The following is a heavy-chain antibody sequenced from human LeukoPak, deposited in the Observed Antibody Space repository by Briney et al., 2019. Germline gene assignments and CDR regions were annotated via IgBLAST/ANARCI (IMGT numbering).Heavy chain of an antibody. J-gene: IGHJ5*02. V-gene: IGHV4-30-4*08. D-gene: IGHD2-2*01. CDR1: SGSISSGDYY. CDR3: ARVWYQLLAGWFDP. CDR2: IYYSGST. Sequence: PSQTLSLTCTVSSGSISSGDYYWSWIRQPPGKGLEWIGYIYYSGSTYYNPSLKSRVTISVDTSKNQFSLKLSSVTAADTAVYYCARVWYQLLAGWFDPWGQGTLVTVSS.